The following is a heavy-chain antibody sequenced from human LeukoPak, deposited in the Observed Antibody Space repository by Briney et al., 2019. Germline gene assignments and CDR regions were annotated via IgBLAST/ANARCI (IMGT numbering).Heavy chain of an antibody. CDR2: IRSKANSYAT. V-gene: IGHV3-73*01. J-gene: IGHJ5*02. CDR1: GFTFSGSA. D-gene: IGHD3-10*01. Sequence: GGSLRLSCAASGFTFSGSAVHWVRQASGKGLEWVGRIRSKANSYATAYAASVKGRFTISRDDSKNTAYLQMNSLKTEDTAMYYCTGFQSALDPWGQGTLVTVSS. CDR3: TGFQSALDP.